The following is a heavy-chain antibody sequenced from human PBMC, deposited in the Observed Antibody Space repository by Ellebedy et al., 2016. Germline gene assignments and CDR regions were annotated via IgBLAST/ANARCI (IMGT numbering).Heavy chain of an antibody. D-gene: IGHD6-19*01. CDR3: GSHCSGWN. Sequence: GGSLRLSCVASGFTFSSYWMSWVRQAPGKGLEWVANIKPDGSEKNYVDSVKGRFIISRDNAKNSLYLQINSLRAEDTAVYYCGSHCSGWNWGQGTLVTVSS. V-gene: IGHV3-7*01. CDR1: GFTFSSYW. CDR2: IKPDGSEK. J-gene: IGHJ4*02.